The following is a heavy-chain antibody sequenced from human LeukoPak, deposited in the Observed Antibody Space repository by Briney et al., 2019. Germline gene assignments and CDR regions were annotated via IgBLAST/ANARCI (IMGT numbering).Heavy chain of an antibody. Sequence: GSLRLSCAASGFTFSSYSMNWVRQAPGKGLEWLSYISGSSSTIYYADSVKGRFTISRDNAKNSLYLQMNSLRAEDTAVYYCARLLIPDSDYWGQGTLVTVSS. CDR2: ISGSSSTI. CDR1: GFTFSSYS. V-gene: IGHV3-48*04. J-gene: IGHJ4*02. CDR3: ARLLIPDSDY. D-gene: IGHD2-2*02.